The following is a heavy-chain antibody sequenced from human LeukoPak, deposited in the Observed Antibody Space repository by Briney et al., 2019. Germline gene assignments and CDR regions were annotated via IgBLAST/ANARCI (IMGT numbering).Heavy chain of an antibody. CDR2: IIAIFGRA. V-gene: IGHV1-69*05. D-gene: IGHD3-22*01. CDR1: GCTFSSYA. Sequence: PVKVSCKASGCTFSSYAISWVRQAPGQGLEWMGRIIAIFGRANYAQKFQGRVTITTDESTSTAYMELSSLRSEDTAVYYCARDYYDSSGLNFDYWGQGTLVTVSS. CDR3: ARDYYDSSGLNFDY. J-gene: IGHJ4*02.